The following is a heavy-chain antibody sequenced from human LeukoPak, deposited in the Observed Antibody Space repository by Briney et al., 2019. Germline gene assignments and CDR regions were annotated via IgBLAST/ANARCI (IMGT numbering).Heavy chain of an antibody. CDR1: GGSFSGYY. CDR2: INQSGRT. D-gene: IGHD3-16*02. CDR3: AKSYLGPRRNDYVWGSYRYTHAFDI. V-gene: IGHV4-34*01. Sequence: SETLSLTCAVYGGSFSGYYWSWIRQPPGKGLEWIGEINQSGRTNYNPSLKSRVTMSLDTSKNQFSLKLSSVTAADTAVYYCAKSYLGPRRNDYVWGSYRYTHAFDIWGQGTMVTVSS. J-gene: IGHJ3*02.